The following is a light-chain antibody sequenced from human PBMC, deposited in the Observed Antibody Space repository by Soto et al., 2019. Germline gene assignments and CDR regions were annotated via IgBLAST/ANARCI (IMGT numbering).Light chain of an antibody. CDR1: QSINSW. J-gene: IGKJ1*01. V-gene: IGKV1-5*03. CDR3: QQYETYPRT. Sequence: DVQMTQSPSTLSASVGDRVTITCRASQSINSWLAWYQQKPGKAPKLLIYKASSLQSGVPSRFSGNESGTEFTLTISSLQPDDCATYYCQQYETYPRTFGQGTKVEV. CDR2: KAS.